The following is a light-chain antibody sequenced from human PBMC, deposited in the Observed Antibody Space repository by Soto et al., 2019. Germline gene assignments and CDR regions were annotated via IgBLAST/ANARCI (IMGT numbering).Light chain of an antibody. Sequence: DIQMTQSPSSLSASVGDRVTITCQASQDISNYLNWYQQKPGKAPKLLIYDASNLETGVPSRFSGSGSGTEFTFTISSLQPEDIATYYCKQYDNLPPTFGQGTRV. J-gene: IGKJ1*01. CDR2: DAS. CDR1: QDISNY. V-gene: IGKV1-33*01. CDR3: KQYDNLPPT.